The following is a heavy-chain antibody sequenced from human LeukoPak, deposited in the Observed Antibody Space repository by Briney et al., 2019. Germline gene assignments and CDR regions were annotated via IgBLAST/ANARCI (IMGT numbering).Heavy chain of an antibody. D-gene: IGHD2-8*01. J-gene: IGHJ4*02. CDR2: ISGSDGST. CDR1: RFTFSTYA. V-gene: IGHV3-23*01. Sequence: GGSLRLSCAASRFTFSTYAMSWVRQPPGKGLEWVSAISGSDGSTYYADSVKGRFTISGDNSKNTLYLQMNSLRAEDTAVYYCARGPGSSVYASAIDHWGQGTLVTVSS. CDR3: ARGPGSSVYASAIDH.